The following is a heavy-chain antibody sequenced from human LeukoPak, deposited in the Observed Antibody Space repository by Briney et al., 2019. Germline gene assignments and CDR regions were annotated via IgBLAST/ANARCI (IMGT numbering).Heavy chain of an antibody. J-gene: IGHJ6*02. V-gene: IGHV3-30-3*01. CDR2: ISYHGNNK. CDR1: GFTFSSYT. Sequence: PGRSPRLSCAASGFTFSSYTMHWVRQAPGKGLVWVAVISYHGNNKYYADSVKGRFTISRDNSKNTLYLQMNSLRAEDTAVYYCVRDKGCSGGSCYSASYYYGMDVWGQGTTVTVSS. D-gene: IGHD2-15*01. CDR3: VRDKGCSGGSCYSASYYYGMDV.